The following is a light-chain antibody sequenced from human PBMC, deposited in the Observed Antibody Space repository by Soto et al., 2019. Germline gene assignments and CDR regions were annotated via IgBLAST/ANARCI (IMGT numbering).Light chain of an antibody. Sequence: IVLTQSPATLSLSPGERASLSCRASQTVGKDLAWYQVRPGQEPRLLIFDASTRATGVPPRFIGSRSGSDFTLPIISLDPEDFALYYCHQRSAWPFTFGGGTSVLIK. V-gene: IGKV3-11*01. CDR3: HQRSAWPFT. CDR2: DAS. CDR1: QTVGKD. J-gene: IGKJ4*01.